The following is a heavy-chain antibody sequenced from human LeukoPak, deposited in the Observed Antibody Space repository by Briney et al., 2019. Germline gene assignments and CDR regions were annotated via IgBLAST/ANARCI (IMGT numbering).Heavy chain of an antibody. V-gene: IGHV3-64*01. CDR1: GFTFSSYA. J-gene: IGHJ6*03. D-gene: IGHD3-10*01. Sequence: GGSLRLSCAASGFTFSSYAMHWVRQAPGKGLEYVSAISSNGGSTYYANSVKGRFTISRDNSKNTLYLQMGSLRAEDMAVYYCARLAMHGGLWFGDLYYYYYMDVWGKGTTVTISS. CDR3: ARLAMHGGLWFGDLYYYYYMDV. CDR2: ISSNGGST.